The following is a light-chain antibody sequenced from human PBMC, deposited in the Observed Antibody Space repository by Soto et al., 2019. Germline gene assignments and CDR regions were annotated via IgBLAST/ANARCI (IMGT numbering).Light chain of an antibody. Sequence: QSALTQPASVSGSPGQSITISCTGTSSDVGAYNYVSWYQHHPGKAPKLLIYEVSDRPSGVSNRFSGSKSGNTASLTISGLQTDDEADYYCYSYTSISTLVFGSGTKVTVL. J-gene: IGLJ1*01. V-gene: IGLV2-14*01. CDR3: YSYTSISTLV. CDR1: SSDVGAYNY. CDR2: EVS.